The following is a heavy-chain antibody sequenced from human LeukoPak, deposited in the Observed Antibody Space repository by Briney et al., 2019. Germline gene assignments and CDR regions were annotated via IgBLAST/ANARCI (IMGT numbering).Heavy chain of an antibody. V-gene: IGHV3-23*01. CDR3: AKSGPYCSSTTCNCFDY. J-gene: IGHJ4*02. Sequence: GGSLRLSCAASRFTFSNFAMSWVRQAPGKGLEWVSTISGSAYSTYYADSVKGRFTISRDNSRNALFLQMNSLSAEDTAVYYCAKSGPYCSSTTCNCFDYWGQGTLVTVSS. D-gene: IGHD2-2*01. CDR2: ISGSAYST. CDR1: RFTFSNFA.